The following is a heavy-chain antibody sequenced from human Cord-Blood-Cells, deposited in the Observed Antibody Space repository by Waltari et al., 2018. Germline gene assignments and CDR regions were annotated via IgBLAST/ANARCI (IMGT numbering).Heavy chain of an antibody. J-gene: IGHJ4*02. V-gene: IGHV4-4*02. D-gene: IGHD7-27*01. CDR2: IYHSGST. CDR1: GGSISSSNW. CDR3: ARDLTGPRGGD. Sequence: QVQLQESGPGLVKPSGTLSLTCAVSGGSISSSNWWSWVRQPPGKGLEWIGEIYHSGSTNYNPSLKSRGSISVDKSKTQFSRKLSSLTAGDTAVYYCARDLTGPRGGDWGQGTLVTVSS.